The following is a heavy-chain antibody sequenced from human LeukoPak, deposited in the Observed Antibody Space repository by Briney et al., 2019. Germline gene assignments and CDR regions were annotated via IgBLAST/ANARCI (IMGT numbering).Heavy chain of an antibody. CDR3: TRGHYGLDV. CDR1: GVIFNTYW. J-gene: IGHJ6*02. CDR2: IKHDGSEQ. Sequence: GGSLRLSCAASGVIFNTYWMSWVRQAPGIGLEWVASIKHDGSEQYYVDSVKGRLTIFRDNARNSLNLQMDSLRAEDTAVYYCTRGHYGLDVWGQGTTVTVSS. V-gene: IGHV3-7*05.